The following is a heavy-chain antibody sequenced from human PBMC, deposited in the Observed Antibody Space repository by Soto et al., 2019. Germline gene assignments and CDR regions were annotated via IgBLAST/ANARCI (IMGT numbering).Heavy chain of an antibody. D-gene: IGHD1-1*01. Sequence: QLQLQESGPGLVKPSETLSLICTVSGGSISSSSYYWGWIRQPPGKGLEWIGSIFYSGTTYYNTSLKSRVTISVDTSKNQFSLKLSSVTAADTAVYYCARRWRETSRQPFDYWGQGTLVTVSS. CDR1: GGSISSSSYY. CDR3: ARRWRETSRQPFDY. V-gene: IGHV4-39*01. CDR2: IFYSGTT. J-gene: IGHJ4*02.